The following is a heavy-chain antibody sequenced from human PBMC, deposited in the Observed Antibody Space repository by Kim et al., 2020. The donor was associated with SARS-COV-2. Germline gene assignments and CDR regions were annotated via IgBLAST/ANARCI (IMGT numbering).Heavy chain of an antibody. CDR2: NVNT. D-gene: IGHD1-1*01. V-gene: IGHV1-18*01. Sequence: NVNTNYEPKFQGRVNMTTDTSTTQVYMELRSLKSDDTAVYYCARGRTLDYWGQGTLVTVSS. CDR3: ARGRTLDY. J-gene: IGHJ4*02.